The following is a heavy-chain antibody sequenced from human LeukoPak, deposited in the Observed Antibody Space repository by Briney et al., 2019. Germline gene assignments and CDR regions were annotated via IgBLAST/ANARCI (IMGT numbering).Heavy chain of an antibody. CDR1: GFSLTTYG. Sequence: PGGSLRLSCEVSGFSLTTYGMLWVRQAPGKGLEWVAFIRSNGINTYYVDSVKGRFTISRDISKITLYLQMNSLTTDDTALYFCAKDLPLYGGGDPCGEGSLGIVSS. CDR3: AKDLPLYGGGDP. J-gene: IGHJ5*02. D-gene: IGHD2-8*01. V-gene: IGHV3-30*02. CDR2: IRSNGINT.